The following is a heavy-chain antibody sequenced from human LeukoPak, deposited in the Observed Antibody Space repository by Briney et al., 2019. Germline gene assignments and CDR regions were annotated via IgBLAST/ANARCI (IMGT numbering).Heavy chain of an antibody. J-gene: IGHJ3*02. CDR1: GFTFSSYA. CDR3: AKVDSGSWYGGAFDI. CDR2: ISGSGGST. V-gene: IGHV3-23*01. Sequence: PGGSLRLSCAASGFTFSSYAMSWVRQAPGKGLEWVSAISGSGGSTYYADSVEGRFTISRDNSKNTLYLQMNSLRAEDTDVYYCAKVDSGSWYGGAFDIWGQGTMVTVSS. D-gene: IGHD6-13*01.